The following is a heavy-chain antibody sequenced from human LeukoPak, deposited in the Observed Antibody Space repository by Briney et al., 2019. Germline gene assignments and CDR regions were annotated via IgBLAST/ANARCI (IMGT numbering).Heavy chain of an antibody. CDR3: AREDRTGDFDY. V-gene: IGHV3-7*04. CDR1: GFTFSSYW. Sequence: GGSLRLSRAASGFTFSSYWMSWVRQAPGKGLEWVANIKQDGSEKYYVDSVKGRFTISRDNAKNSLYLQMNSLRAEDTAVYYCAREDRTGDFDYWGQETLVTVSS. J-gene: IGHJ4*02. D-gene: IGHD1-26*01. CDR2: IKQDGSEK.